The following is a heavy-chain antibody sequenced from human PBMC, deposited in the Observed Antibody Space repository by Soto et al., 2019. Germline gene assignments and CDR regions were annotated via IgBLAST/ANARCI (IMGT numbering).Heavy chain of an antibody. CDR2: INPSGGST. J-gene: IGHJ6*02. D-gene: IGHD5-12*01. Sequence: RASVQVSCKASGYTFTSYYMHWVRQAPGQGLEWMGIINPSGGSTTYAQKFQGRVTMTRDTSTSTVYMELSSLRSEDTAVYYCARGDIVAIFGLDVWGQGTTVTVSS. CDR3: ARGDIVAIFGLDV. CDR1: GYTFTSYY. V-gene: IGHV1-46*01.